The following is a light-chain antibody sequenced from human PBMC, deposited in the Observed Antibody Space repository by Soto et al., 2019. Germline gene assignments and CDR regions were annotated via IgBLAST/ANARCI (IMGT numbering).Light chain of an antibody. CDR2: GNN. J-gene: IGLJ2*01. V-gene: IGLV1-40*01. CDR3: RSYASSLTVV. CDR1: SSNIGAGYD. Sequence: QSVLTQPPSVSGAPGQRVTISCTGSSSNIGAGYDVHWYQQLPGTAPKLLIYGNNNRPSGVPDRFSGSKSGTSASLAITGLQAEDEADYYCRSYASSLTVVFGGGTKLTVL.